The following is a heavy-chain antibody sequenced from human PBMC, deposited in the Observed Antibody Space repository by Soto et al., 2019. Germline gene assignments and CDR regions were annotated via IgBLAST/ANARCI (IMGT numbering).Heavy chain of an antibody. CDR3: ASRGAAAGTPQIYYYYGMDV. V-gene: IGHV1-18*01. D-gene: IGHD6-13*01. J-gene: IGHJ6*02. CDR1: GYTFTSYG. CDR2: ISAYNGNT. Sequence: ASVKVSCKASGYTFTSYGISWVRQAPGQGLEWIGWISAYNGNTNYAQKLQGRVTMTTDTSTSTAYMELRSLRSDDTAVYYCASRGAAAGTPQIYYYYGMDVWGQGTTVTVSS.